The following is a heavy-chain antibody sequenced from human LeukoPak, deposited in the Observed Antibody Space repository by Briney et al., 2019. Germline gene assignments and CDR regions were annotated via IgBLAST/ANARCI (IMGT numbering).Heavy chain of an antibody. CDR1: GFTFSSYG. V-gene: IGHV3-33*01. Sequence: GGSLRLSCAASGFTFSSYGMHWVRQAPGKGLEWVAVIWYDGSNKYYADSVKGRFTISRDNSKNTLYLQMNSLRAEDTAVYYCAREGSSWDGDYWGHGTLVTVSS. D-gene: IGHD6-13*01. CDR2: IWYDGSNK. CDR3: AREGSSWDGDY. J-gene: IGHJ4*01.